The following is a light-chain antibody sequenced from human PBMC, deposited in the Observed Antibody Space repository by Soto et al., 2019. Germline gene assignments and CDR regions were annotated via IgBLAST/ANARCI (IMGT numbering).Light chain of an antibody. CDR3: HSRA. J-gene: IGKJ5*01. V-gene: IGKV1-5*01. CDR1: QTISRW. Sequence: DIQLTQTRSTLSASVGDEVTITCRASQTISRWLAWYQQKPGRAPKLLIYDASTLESGVPSRFSGSGSGTEFTLTISRLQPDDFATYFCHSRAFGQGTRLEI. CDR2: DAS.